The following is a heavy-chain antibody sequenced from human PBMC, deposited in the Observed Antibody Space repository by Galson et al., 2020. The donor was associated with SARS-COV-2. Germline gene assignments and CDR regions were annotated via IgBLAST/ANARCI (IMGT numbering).Heavy chain of an antibody. J-gene: IGHJ6*02. CDR1: GFTFSDHA. CDR2: IRGNSIST. Sequence: TGGSLRLSCAASGFTFSDHAMTWVSQAAGKGLEWVSSIRGNSISTYYADSVGGRFTIPRDNSKKTPYLQMDRLRAEHTAVYFCARAGGVVGGTIVGVVYDGMDVWGQGTTVTVSS. V-gene: IGHV3-23*01. CDR3: ARAGGVVGGTIVGVVYDGMDV. D-gene: IGHD3-3*01.